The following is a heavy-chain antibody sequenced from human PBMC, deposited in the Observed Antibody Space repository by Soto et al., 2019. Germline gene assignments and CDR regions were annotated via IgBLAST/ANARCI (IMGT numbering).Heavy chain of an antibody. Sequence: QVQLVQSGAEVKKPGASVKVSCKASGYTFTTYGITWVRQAPGQGLEGMGWISAYSGNTNYAQKLQGRLTVTTDTSTNTAYMDLRSLRSDDTAVYYCARVVKAGDYGDYGRYYFDYWGHGTLVTVSS. CDR3: ARVVKAGDYGDYGRYYFDY. CDR2: ISAYSGNT. V-gene: IGHV1-18*04. CDR1: GYTFTTYG. J-gene: IGHJ4*01. D-gene: IGHD4-17*01.